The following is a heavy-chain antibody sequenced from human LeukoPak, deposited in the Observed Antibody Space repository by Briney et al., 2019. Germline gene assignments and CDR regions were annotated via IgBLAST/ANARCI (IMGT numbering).Heavy chain of an antibody. CDR3: VREIIIRDTTGYPLDV. CDR2: ISSGSINI. Sequence: GGSLRLSCEASGFTFSTFNMNWVRQAPGKGLEWVSYISSGSINIFYADSVKGRFTISRDNAKNSMFLQMNNLRAEDTAVYYCVREIIIRDTTGYPLDVWGKGTTVTVSS. V-gene: IGHV3-21*01. D-gene: IGHD3-22*01. CDR1: GFTFSTFN. J-gene: IGHJ6*04.